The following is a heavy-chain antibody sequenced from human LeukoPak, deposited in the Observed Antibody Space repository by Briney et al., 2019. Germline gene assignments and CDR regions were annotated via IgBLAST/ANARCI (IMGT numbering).Heavy chain of an antibody. D-gene: IGHD2-2*01. V-gene: IGHV4-34*01. CDR1: GGSFSGYY. Sequence: SETLSLTCAVYGGSFSGYYWSWIRQPPGKGLEWIGEINHSGSTYYNPSLKSRVTISVDTSKNQFSLKLSSVTAADTAVYYCARRQYQLLLSNFDYWGQGTLVTVSS. CDR3: ARRQYQLLLSNFDY. J-gene: IGHJ4*02. CDR2: INHSGST.